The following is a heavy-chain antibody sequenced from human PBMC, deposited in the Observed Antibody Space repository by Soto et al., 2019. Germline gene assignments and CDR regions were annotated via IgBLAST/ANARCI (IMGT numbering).Heavy chain of an antibody. D-gene: IGHD3-3*01. Sequence: SETLSLTCTVSGGSISVYYWSWIRHPPGKGLEWIGYIYYSGSTNYNPSLKSRVTISVDTSKNQFSLKLSSVTAADTAVYYCARDQGDFWSGYYYPNWFDPWGQGTLVTVSS. CDR1: GGSISVYY. CDR3: ARDQGDFWSGYYYPNWFDP. CDR2: IYYSGST. V-gene: IGHV4-59*01. J-gene: IGHJ5*02.